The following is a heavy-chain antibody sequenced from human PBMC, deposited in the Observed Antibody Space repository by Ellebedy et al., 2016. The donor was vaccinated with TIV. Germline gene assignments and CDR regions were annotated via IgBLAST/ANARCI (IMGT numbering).Heavy chain of an antibody. CDR3: TSPAVGHTTGCCRYYFDY. CDR1: GITFSSYS. Sequence: PGGSLRLSCTASGITFSSYSMTWVRQAPGKGLAWLSYIDTSSSDIYYADSVKGRFTISRDNSRNTMSLQMDSLRAEETALYYCTSPAVGHTTGCCRYYFDYWGLGTLVTVSS. J-gene: IGHJ4*02. D-gene: IGHD2/OR15-2a*01. CDR2: IDTSSSDI. V-gene: IGHV3-21*05.